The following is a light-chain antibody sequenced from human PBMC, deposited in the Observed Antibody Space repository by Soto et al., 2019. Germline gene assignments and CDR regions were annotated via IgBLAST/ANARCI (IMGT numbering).Light chain of an antibody. CDR2: DAS. CDR1: QSVHSN. Sequence: EIVMTQSPATLSVSPGERATLSCRASQSVHSNLAWYQQKPGQGPRLLIYDASTRATGIPARFSGSRSGTEFTLTISSLQSEDFGVYYCQQYSNWPYSFGQGTKLEIK. J-gene: IGKJ2*01. V-gene: IGKV3-15*01. CDR3: QQYSNWPYS.